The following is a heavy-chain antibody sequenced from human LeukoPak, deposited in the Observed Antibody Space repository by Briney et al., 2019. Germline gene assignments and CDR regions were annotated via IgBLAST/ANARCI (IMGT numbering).Heavy chain of an antibody. J-gene: IGHJ4*02. CDR3: ARGIAEIGY. CDR2: ISSSGSTI. V-gene: IGHV3-48*04. CDR1: GFTFSIYS. Sequence: GGSLRLSCAASGFTFSIYSMNWVRQAPGKGLQWVSYISSSGSTIYYADSVKGRFTISRDDATSSLYLQMNSLRAEDTAVYYCARGIAEIGYWGQGTLVTVSS. D-gene: IGHD2-21*01.